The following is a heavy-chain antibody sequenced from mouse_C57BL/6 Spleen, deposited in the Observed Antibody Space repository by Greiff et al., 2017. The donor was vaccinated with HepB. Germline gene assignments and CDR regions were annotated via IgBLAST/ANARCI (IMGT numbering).Heavy chain of an antibody. V-gene: IGHV1-55*01. CDR1: GYTFTSYW. J-gene: IGHJ4*01. D-gene: IGHD1-1*01. Sequence: QVQLQQPGAELVKPGASVKMSCKASGYTFTSYWITWVKQRPGQGLEWIRDIYPGSGSTNYNEKFKSKATLTVDTSSSTAYMQLSSLTSEDSAVYYCASRLITTVVAPMDYWGQGTSGTVSS. CDR3: ASRLITTVVAPMDY. CDR2: IYPGSGST.